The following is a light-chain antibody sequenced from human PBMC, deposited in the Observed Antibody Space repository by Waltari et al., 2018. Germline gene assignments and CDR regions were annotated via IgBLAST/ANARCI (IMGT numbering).Light chain of an antibody. Sequence: SYELTQPPSVAVSPGQTVRITCSGGTLSKEYAYWYQQKPGQAPILLIYKDTKRPSGIPERFSGSTSGTTVTLTITGVQAEDEAAYYCQSPSSSGPYHWLFGGGTKLTVL. CDR2: KDT. CDR1: TLSKEY. J-gene: IGLJ3*02. CDR3: QSPSSSGPYHWL. V-gene: IGLV3-25*03.